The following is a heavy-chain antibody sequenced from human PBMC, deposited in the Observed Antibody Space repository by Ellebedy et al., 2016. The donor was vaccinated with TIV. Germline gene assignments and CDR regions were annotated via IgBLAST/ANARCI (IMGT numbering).Heavy chain of an antibody. CDR1: GSTFSSHA. V-gene: IGHV3-30-3*01. CDR3: ASSRYHYYVGNTIFVY. D-gene: IGHD3-10*01. J-gene: IGHJ4*02. Sequence: GESLKISCAASGSTFSSHAMVWVRQAPGKGLEWVASVTDTGNNKYYADSVKGRFIISRDNSKNTLDLQMNSLRAEDTAVYYCASSRYHYYVGNTIFVYWGQGTLVTVSS. CDR2: VTDTGNNK.